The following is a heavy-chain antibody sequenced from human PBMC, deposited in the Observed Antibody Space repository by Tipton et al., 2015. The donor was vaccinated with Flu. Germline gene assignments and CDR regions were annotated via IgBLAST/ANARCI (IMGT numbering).Heavy chain of an antibody. CDR2: MYSGGSS. V-gene: IGHV3-53*01. D-gene: IGHD3-10*01. J-gene: IGHJ4*02. CDR1: GFTVSSNY. CDR3: TRDSTHYYGSGSYCSDY. Sequence: QLVQSGGGLIQRGGSLRLSCVVSGFTVSSNYMTWVRRAPGKGLEWVAVMYSGGSSYYADSVRGRFTISRDTSKNTLDLQMSSLSPDDTAMYYCTRDSTHYYGSGSYCSDYWGQGTQVTVSS.